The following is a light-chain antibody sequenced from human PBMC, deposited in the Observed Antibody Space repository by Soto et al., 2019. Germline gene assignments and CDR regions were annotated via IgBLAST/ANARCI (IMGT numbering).Light chain of an antibody. V-gene: IGKV2D-29*01. CDR2: DVS. J-gene: IGKJ4*01. CDR3: LQSLQFPLT. Sequence: DIVMTQTPLSLSVTPGQSASISCKSSQTLLHSNGKSYLYWYLQKAGQAPQLLIYDVSNRFSGVPDRFSGSGSGTDFTLKISRVEAEDVGVYYCLQSLQFPLTFGGGTKVEIK. CDR1: QTLLHSNGKSY.